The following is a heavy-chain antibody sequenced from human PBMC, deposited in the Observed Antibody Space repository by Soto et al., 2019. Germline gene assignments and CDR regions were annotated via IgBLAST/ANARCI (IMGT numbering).Heavy chain of an antibody. CDR3: ARHDVITGSYFDY. J-gene: IGHJ4*02. CDR2: IYYSGST. CDR1: GGSISSGSYY. D-gene: IGHD1-20*01. V-gene: IGHV4-39*01. Sequence: SETLSLTCIVSGGSISSGSYYWGWIRQPPGKGLEWIGSIYYSGSTYYNPSLKSRVTISVDTSKNQFSLKLSSVTAADTAVYYCARHDVITGSYFDYWGQGTLVTVSS.